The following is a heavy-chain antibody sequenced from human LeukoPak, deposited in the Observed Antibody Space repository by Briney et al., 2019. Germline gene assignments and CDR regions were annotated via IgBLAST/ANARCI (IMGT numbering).Heavy chain of an antibody. J-gene: IGHJ4*02. D-gene: IGHD3-22*01. CDR2: ISSSSSTI. CDR3: ARDFHRRVYDSSGYSPY. V-gene: IGHV3-48*01. Sequence: GGSLRLSCAASGFTFSSYWMNWVRQAPGKGLECVSYISSSSSTIYYADSVKGRFTISRDNAKNSLYLQMNSLRAEDTAVYYCARDFHRRVYDSSGYSPYWGQGTLVTVSS. CDR1: GFTFSSYW.